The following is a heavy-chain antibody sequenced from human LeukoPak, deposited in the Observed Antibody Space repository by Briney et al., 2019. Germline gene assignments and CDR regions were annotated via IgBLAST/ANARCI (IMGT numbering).Heavy chain of an antibody. CDR2: IYSGGST. Sequence: GGSLRLSCAASGFTFSNAWMSWVRQAPGKGLEWVSVIYSGGSTYYADSVKGRFTISRDNSKNTLYLQMNSLRAEDTAVYYCARVRCSSWPDAFDIWGQGTMVTVSS. CDR3: ARVRCSSWPDAFDI. CDR1: GFTFSNAW. D-gene: IGHD6-13*01. J-gene: IGHJ3*02. V-gene: IGHV3-66*01.